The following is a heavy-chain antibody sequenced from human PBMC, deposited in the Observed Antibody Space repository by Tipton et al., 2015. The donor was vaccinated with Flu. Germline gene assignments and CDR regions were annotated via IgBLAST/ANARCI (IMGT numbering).Heavy chain of an antibody. Sequence: QLVQSGAEVKEPGESLKVSCKASGYTFTNNDINWVRQAPGQGLEWMGWMNANSGDTGYARNFQGRVAMTRDTSINTAYMELSSLTSEDTAVYFCGRGAGEQGRDWFDPWGQGTLVTVSS. CDR3: GRGAGEQGRDWFDP. J-gene: IGHJ5*02. D-gene: IGHD7-27*01. V-gene: IGHV1-8*01. CDR1: GYTFTNND. CDR2: MNANSGDT.